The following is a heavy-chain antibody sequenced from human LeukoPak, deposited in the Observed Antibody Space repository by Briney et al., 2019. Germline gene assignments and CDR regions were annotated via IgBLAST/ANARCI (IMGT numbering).Heavy chain of an antibody. D-gene: IGHD3-3*01. CDR2: IYPDDSDT. CDR1: GYTFSSYW. V-gene: IGHV5-51*01. Sequence: GESLKISCKGSGYTFSSYWIGWVRQMPGKGLEWMGIIYPDDSDTRYSPSFQGQVTISVDTSIGTAYLQWSSLKASDTAIYYCARQNDFRLDYWGQGTLVTVSS. CDR3: ARQNDFRLDY. J-gene: IGHJ4*02.